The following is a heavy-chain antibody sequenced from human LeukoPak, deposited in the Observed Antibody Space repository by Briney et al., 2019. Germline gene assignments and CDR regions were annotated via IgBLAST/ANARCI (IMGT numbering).Heavy chain of an antibody. D-gene: IGHD4-17*01. CDR3: AREHGDYVGAFDI. J-gene: IGHJ3*02. Sequence: GGSLRLSCAASGFIFINHNLNWVRQAPGKGLEWVPSISSSGSFIYYADSVKGRFTISRDNAKNSLYLQMNSLRAEDTAVYYCAREHGDYVGAFDIWGQGTMVTVSS. V-gene: IGHV3-21*01. CDR2: ISSSGSFI. CDR1: GFIFINHN.